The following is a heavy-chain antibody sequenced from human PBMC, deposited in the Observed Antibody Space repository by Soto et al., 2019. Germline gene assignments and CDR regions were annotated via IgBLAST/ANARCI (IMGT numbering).Heavy chain of an antibody. Sequence: QVQLVQSVAEVKKPGASVKGSCNASGYTFATYAIHWVRQAPGQRLEWMGWINTGNGYTEYSQNYRGKYTITRNTPPSTPYMQLSSLRSEDTAMYYCPRVNTTFFTPDYYSYDMDVWGQGPTVTV. V-gene: IGHV1-3*04. CDR3: PRVNTTFFTPDYYSYDMDV. CDR2: INTGNGYT. J-gene: IGHJ6*02. CDR1: GYTFATYA. D-gene: IGHD3-9*01.